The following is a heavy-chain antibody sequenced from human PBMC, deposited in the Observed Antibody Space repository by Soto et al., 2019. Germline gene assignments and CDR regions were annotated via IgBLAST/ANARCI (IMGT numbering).Heavy chain of an antibody. Sequence: PSETLTLTCADYGGSFSGYYWSWIRQPPGKGLEWIGEINHSGSTNYNPSLKSRVTISVDTSKNQFSLKLSSVTAADTAVYYCARGSSSSRWAFDYWGQGTLVTVSS. CDR3: ARGSSSSRWAFDY. D-gene: IGHD6-19*01. CDR1: GGSFSGYY. CDR2: INHSGST. J-gene: IGHJ4*02. V-gene: IGHV4-34*01.